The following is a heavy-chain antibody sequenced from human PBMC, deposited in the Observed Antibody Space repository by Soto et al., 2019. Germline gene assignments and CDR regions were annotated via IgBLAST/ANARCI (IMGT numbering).Heavy chain of an antibody. CDR2: IYYSGST. CDR1: GGSISSGGYY. D-gene: IGHD3-22*01. Sequence: SETLSLTCTVSGGSISSGGYYWSWIRQHPGKGLEWIGYIYYSGSTYYNPSLKSQVTISVDTSKNQFSLKLSSVTAAETAVYYCVRDYDSSGYYYDYWGQGTLVTVSS. V-gene: IGHV4-31*01. CDR3: VRDYDSSGYYYDY. J-gene: IGHJ4*02.